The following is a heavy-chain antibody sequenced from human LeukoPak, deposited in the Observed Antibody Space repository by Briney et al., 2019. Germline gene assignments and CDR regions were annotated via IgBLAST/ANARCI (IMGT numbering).Heavy chain of an antibody. Sequence: GGSLRLSCTASGFTFGDYAMSWVRQAPGKGLEWVGFIRSKAYGGTTEYAASVKGRFTISRDDSKSIAYLQMNSLKTEDPAVYYCTRAKAYYYDSSGYSGYWGQGTLVTVSS. CDR2: IRSKAYGGTT. CDR3: TRAKAYYYDSSGYSGY. D-gene: IGHD3-22*01. CDR1: GFTFGDYA. J-gene: IGHJ4*02. V-gene: IGHV3-49*04.